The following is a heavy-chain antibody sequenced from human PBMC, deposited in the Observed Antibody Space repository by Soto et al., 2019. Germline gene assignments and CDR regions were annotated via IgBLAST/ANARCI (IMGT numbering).Heavy chain of an antibody. CDR3: AKSLFGGPDI. CDR1: RFTFSTYA. J-gene: IGHJ3*02. CDR2: ISGGGGDT. V-gene: IGHV3-23*01. D-gene: IGHD2-15*01. Sequence: PGGSLRLSCAASRFTFSTYAMSWVRQAPGKGLEWVSGISGGGGDTSYAGSVRGRFTCSRDNSKNTLYLQMNSLRAEDTALYYCAKSLFGGPDIWGQGTMVTVSS.